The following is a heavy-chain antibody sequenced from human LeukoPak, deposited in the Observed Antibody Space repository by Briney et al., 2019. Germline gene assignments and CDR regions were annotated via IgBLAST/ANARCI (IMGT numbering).Heavy chain of an antibody. CDR2: MNPNSGNT. V-gene: IGHV1-8*01. Sequence: GASVKVSCKASGYTFTSYDINWVRQATGLGPEWMGWMNPNSGNTGYAQKFQGRATMTRNTSISTAYLELSSLTSEDTAVYYCARGPNKYDGGNSGSAWFDPWGQGSLVTVSS. D-gene: IGHD4-23*01. J-gene: IGHJ5*02. CDR1: GYTFTSYD. CDR3: ARGPNKYDGGNSGSAWFDP.